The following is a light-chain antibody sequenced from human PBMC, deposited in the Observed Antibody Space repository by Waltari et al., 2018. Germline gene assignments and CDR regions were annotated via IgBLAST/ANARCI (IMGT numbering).Light chain of an antibody. V-gene: IGKV3-20*01. J-gene: IGKJ4*01. CDR3: QQYDSLVT. CDR2: GAS. CDR1: QSVTSSY. Sequence: DIVLTQSPGTLSLSPGERATLSCRASQSVTSSYLAWYQQKPGQTPRLLIYGASTRVPGIPDRFGGSWSGTDFTLTISRLEPEDSAVYFCQQYDSLVTFGGGTKVEIK.